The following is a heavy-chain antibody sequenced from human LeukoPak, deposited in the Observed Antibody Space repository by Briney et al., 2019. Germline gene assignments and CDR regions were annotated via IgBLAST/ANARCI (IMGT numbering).Heavy chain of an antibody. CDR3: AKVRAALTVLDAFDI. CDR1: GFTFSSDA. Sequence: PGGSLRLSCAVSGFTFSSDAMNWVRQAPGKGLEWVSVISGTGGTTYYADSVKGRFTISRDNFKNTMYLQMNSLRAEDTAVYYCAKVRAALTVLDAFDIWGQGTMVTVSS. D-gene: IGHD2-15*01. J-gene: IGHJ3*02. CDR2: ISGTGGTT. V-gene: IGHV3-23*01.